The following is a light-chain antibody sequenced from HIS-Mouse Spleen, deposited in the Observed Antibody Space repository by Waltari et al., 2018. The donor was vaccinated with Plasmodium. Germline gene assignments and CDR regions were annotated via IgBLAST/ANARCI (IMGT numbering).Light chain of an antibody. J-gene: IGKJ1*01. Sequence: EIVMTQSPATLSVSPGESATLSCRASQSVSSNLAWYQQKPGQAPRLRIYGASTRATGIPARFSGSGSGTEFTLTISSMQSEDFAVYYCQQYNNWPPWTFGQGTKVEIK. V-gene: IGKV3-15*01. CDR2: GAS. CDR1: QSVSSN. CDR3: QQYNNWPPWT.